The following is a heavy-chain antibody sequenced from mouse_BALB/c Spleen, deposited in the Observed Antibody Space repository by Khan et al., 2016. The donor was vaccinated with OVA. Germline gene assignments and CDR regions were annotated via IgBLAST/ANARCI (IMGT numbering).Heavy chain of an antibody. CDR2: IHPSDSDT. J-gene: IGHJ1*01. V-gene: IGHV1-69*02. CDR3: ARGYTACYVYFDV. Sequence: QVQLQQPGAELVRPGASVKLSCKASGYSFTSYWMNWVKQRPGQGLEWIGLIHPSDSDTRLNQKFKDKATLTVEKSSSTAYMQLSSPTSEDSAVYYCARGYTACYVYFDVWGEGTTVTVSS. CDR1: GYSFTSYW. D-gene: IGHD1-2*01.